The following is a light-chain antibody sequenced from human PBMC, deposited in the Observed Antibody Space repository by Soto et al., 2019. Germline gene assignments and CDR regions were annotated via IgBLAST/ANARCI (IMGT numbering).Light chain of an antibody. J-gene: IGLJ1*01. V-gene: IGLV3-1*01. CDR3: QAWDSSTGGYG. CDR1: KLGDKY. CDR2: QDS. Sequence: SYELTQPPSVSVSPGQTASITCSGDKLGDKYACWYQQKPGQSPVLVIYQDSKRPSGIPERFSGSNSGNTATLTISGTQAMDEADYYCQAWDSSTGGYGFGTGTKLTVL.